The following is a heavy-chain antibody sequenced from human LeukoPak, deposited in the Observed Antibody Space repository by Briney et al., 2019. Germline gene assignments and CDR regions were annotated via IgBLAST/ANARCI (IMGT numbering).Heavy chain of an antibody. J-gene: IGHJ4*02. CDR2: IYRGDGT. CDR1: GFSVRSNY. D-gene: IGHD5-24*01. Sequence: GGSLRLSCAVSGFSVRSNYMSWVRQPPGKGLEWVSVIYRGDGTYYADSVKGRFTISRDNSRNTVYLQMNSLRVEDTAVYYCARDIGGTVEVATMNYWGRGTLVTVSS. CDR3: ARDIGGTVEVATMNY. V-gene: IGHV3-66*01.